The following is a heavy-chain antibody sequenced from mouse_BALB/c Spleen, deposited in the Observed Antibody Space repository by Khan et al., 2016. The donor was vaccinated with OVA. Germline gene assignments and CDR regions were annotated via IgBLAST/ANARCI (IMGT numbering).Heavy chain of an antibody. Sequence: EVQLVESGPGLVKPSQSLSLTCTVTGYSLTSDYAWNWIRQFPGNKLEWMGYIRYSGSTSYNPSLISRISITRDTSKNQFFLQLNSMTTEDTATYYCARRGSLLLRYYFDYWGQGTTLTVSS. CDR1: GYSLTSDYA. CDR3: ARRGSLLLRYYFDY. CDR2: IRYSGST. D-gene: IGHD1-1*01. J-gene: IGHJ2*01. V-gene: IGHV3-2*02.